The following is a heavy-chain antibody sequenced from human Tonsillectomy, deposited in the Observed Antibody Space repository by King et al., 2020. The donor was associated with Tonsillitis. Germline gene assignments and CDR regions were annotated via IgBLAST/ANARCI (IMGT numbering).Heavy chain of an antibody. CDR1: GFTFSSYG. D-gene: IGHD3-10*01. J-gene: IGHJ4*02. CDR2: ISYDGSNK. Sequence: VQLVESGGGVVQPGRSLRLSCAASGFTFSSYGMHWVRQAPGKGLEWVAVISYDGSNKYYADSVKGRFTISRDNSKNTLYLQMNSLRAEDTVVYYCAKDFYGSGSYYPFDYWGQGTLVTVSS. V-gene: IGHV3-30*18. CDR3: AKDFYGSGSYYPFDY.